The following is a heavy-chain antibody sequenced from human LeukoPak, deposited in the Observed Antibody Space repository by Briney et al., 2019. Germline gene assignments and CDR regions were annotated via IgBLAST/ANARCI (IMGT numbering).Heavy chain of an antibody. D-gene: IGHD6-13*01. CDR3: APFSAVTHYYFDY. CDR1: GFTFSSYA. J-gene: IGHJ4*02. CDR2: ISPDSGYI. V-gene: IGHV3-21*01. Sequence: GGSLRLSCAASGFTFSSYAMSWVRQAPGKGLEWVSSISPDSGYIYYADSVKGRFTISRDNAENSLFLQMNSLGAEDTAVYYCAPFSAVTHYYFDYWGQGTLVTVSS.